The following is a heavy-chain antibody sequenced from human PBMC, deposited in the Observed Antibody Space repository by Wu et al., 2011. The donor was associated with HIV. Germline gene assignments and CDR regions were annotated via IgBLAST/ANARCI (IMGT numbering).Heavy chain of an antibody. CDR3: ASQPDTTMTGYYYYGMDV. CDR1: DNTFTNYG. CDR2: IIPIFGTS. V-gene: IGHV1-69*06. J-gene: IGHJ6*02. Sequence: QVQLVQSGGEVKKPGAAVKVSCKAPDNTFTNYGISWVRQAPGQGLEWMGRIIPIFGTSNYAQKFQGRVTINMDKSTSTAYMELSSLRSEDTAVYYCASQPDTTMTGYYYYGMDVWGQGTKVTVSS. D-gene: IGHD1-14*01.